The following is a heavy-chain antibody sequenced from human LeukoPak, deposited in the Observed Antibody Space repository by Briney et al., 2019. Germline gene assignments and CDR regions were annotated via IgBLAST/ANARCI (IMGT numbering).Heavy chain of an antibody. Sequence: GRSLRLSCAASGFTFSSYGMHWVRQAPGKGLEWVAVISYDGSNKCYADSVKGRFTISRDNSKNTLYLQMNSLRAEDTAVYYCANNIGGSLDYWGQGTLVTVSS. CDR2: ISYDGSNK. CDR3: ANNIGGSLDY. J-gene: IGHJ4*02. D-gene: IGHD2-15*01. V-gene: IGHV3-30*18. CDR1: GFTFSSYG.